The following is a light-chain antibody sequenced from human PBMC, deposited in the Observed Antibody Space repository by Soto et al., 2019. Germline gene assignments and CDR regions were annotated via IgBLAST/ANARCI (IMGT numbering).Light chain of an antibody. V-gene: IGKV3-11*01. J-gene: IGKJ1*01. Sequence: EIVLTQSPATLSLSPGERATLSCRASQSVSSYLAWYQQKPGQAPRLLIYDASNRATSIPARFSGSGSGTDFTLTISSLEPEDFAVYYCQQRSNWPPWTFGQGIKVEIK. CDR2: DAS. CDR3: QQRSNWPPWT. CDR1: QSVSSY.